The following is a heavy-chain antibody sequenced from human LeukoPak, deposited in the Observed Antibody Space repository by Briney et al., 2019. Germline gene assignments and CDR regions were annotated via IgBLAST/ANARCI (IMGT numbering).Heavy chain of an antibody. D-gene: IGHD4-11*01. CDR2: INPSGGST. Sequence: ASVKVSCKASGYTFTSYYVHWVRQAPGQGLEWMGIINPSGGSTSYAQKFQGRVTMTRDMSTSTVYMELSSLRSEDTAVYYCARDLIYGYYRNYHTLPGDYWGQGTLVTVSS. CDR3: ARDLIYGYYRNYHTLPGDY. CDR1: GYTFTSYY. V-gene: IGHV1-46*01. J-gene: IGHJ4*02.